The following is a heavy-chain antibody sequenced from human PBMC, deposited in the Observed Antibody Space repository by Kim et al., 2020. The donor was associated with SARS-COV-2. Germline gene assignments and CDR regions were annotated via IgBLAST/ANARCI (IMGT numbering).Heavy chain of an antibody. CDR1: GFTFNNYG. V-gene: IGHV3-23*02. Sequence: GGSLRLSCAASGFTFNNYGMTWVRQAPGKGLEWVSSFTRDGITYYEDFVKGRFTISRDNSKNVLSLQMNSLIVEDTAVYYCGDYHGAGSHFTYWGQGTLVTVYS. CDR3: GDYHGAGSHFTY. J-gene: IGHJ4*02. CDR2: FTRDGIT. D-gene: IGHD3-10*01.